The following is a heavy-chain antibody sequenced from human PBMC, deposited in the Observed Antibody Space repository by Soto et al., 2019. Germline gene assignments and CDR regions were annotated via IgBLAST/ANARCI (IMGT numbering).Heavy chain of an antibody. V-gene: IGHV4-30-4*01. D-gene: IGHD2-21*02. CDR1: GGSISSGDYY. CDR3: ARAWAENIVVVTATPGYYFDY. J-gene: IGHJ4*02. Sequence: SETLSLTCTVSGGSISSGDYYWSWIRQPPGKGLEWIGYIYYSGSTYYNPSLKSRVTISVDTSKNQFSLKLSSVTAADTAVYYCARAWAENIVVVTATPGYYFDYWGQGTLVTVSS. CDR2: IYYSGST.